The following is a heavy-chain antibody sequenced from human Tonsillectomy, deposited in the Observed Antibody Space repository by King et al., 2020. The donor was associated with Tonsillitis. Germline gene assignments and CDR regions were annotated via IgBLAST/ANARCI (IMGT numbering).Heavy chain of an antibody. Sequence: VQLVQSGGGLVKPGGSLRLSCAASGITFSTYSMNWVRQAPGKGLEWVSSISSSSQYIYYADSVKGRFTISRDNAKNSLFLQMNSLRVEDTAVYYCARGAAAAGTFAMVVWGQGTTVTVSS. CDR2: ISSSSQYI. CDR3: ARGAAAAGTFAMVV. J-gene: IGHJ6*02. V-gene: IGHV3-21*01. D-gene: IGHD6-13*01. CDR1: GITFSTYS.